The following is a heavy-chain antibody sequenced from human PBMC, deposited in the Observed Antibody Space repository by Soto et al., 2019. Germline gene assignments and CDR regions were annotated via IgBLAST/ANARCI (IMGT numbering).Heavy chain of an antibody. J-gene: IGHJ6*02. CDR2: ISSTSRYI. CDR3: AREKCSSNNCYLVGYYGLDV. V-gene: IGHV3-21*01. D-gene: IGHD2-2*01. CDR1: GFNFSDYN. Sequence: GGSLRLSCAGSGFNFSDYNMNWVRQAPGKGLEWVSSISSTSRYIYYGDSVRGRITVSRDNGKNSLFLQMNSLGAEDTAVYYCAREKCSSNNCYLVGYYGLDVWGQGTTVTVSS.